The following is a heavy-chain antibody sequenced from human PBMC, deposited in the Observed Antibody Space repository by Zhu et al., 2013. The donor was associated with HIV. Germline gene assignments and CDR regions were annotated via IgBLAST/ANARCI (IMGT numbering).Heavy chain of an antibody. CDR2: INPTYGTT. V-gene: IGHV1-46*01. D-gene: IGHD1-26*01. CDR3: ARDAEWGLVATHYYYNMDV. CDR1: GYTFTTHH. J-gene: IGHJ6*03. Sequence: QVQLVQSGAAVREPGASVTISCKASGYTFTTHHIHWVRQAPGQGLEWMGLINPTYGTTTYAQKFEDRVTMTRDTSTRTVYMDLNTLTSEDSAVYFCARDAEWGLVATHYYYNMDVWGQRDHGHRLL.